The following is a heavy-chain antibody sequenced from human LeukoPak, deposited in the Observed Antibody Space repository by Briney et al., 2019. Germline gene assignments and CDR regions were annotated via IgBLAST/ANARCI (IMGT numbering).Heavy chain of an antibody. D-gene: IGHD6-25*01. CDR3: ASEEPRRGNCL. CDR1: GASMSNFY. Sequence: SETLSLTCTVSGASMSNFYWSWIRQPPGKSLEWIGYIFYSGGTNYNPSLKSRVTISVDTSKNQFSLRLSSVTAADTAVYHCASEEPRRGNCLRGQVTLVTVSS. J-gene: IGHJ4*02. CDR2: IFYSGGT. V-gene: IGHV4-59*01.